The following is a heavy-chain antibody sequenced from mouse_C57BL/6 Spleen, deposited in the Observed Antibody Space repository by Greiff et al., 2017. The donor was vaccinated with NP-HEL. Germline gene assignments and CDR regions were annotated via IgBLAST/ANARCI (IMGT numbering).Heavy chain of an antibody. V-gene: IGHV1-54*01. D-gene: IGHD2-4*01. Sequence: QVQLQQSGAELVRPGTSVKVSCKASGYAFTNYLIEWVKQRPGQGLEWIGVINPGSGGPNYNEKFKGKATLTADKSSSTAYMQLSSLTSEDSAVYFCARSGDYDEEDFDYWGQGTTLTVSS. CDR1: GYAFTNYL. CDR3: ARSGDYDEEDFDY. CDR2: INPGSGGP. J-gene: IGHJ2*01.